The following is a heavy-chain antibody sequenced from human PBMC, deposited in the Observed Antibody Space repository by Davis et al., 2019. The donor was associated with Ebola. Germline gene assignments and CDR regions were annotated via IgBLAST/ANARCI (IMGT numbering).Heavy chain of an antibody. CDR1: GFTVSSYW. J-gene: IGHJ6*02. CDR3: ARGYGSGSYYYYGMDV. Sequence: PGGSLRLSCAASGFTVSSYWMHWVRQAPGKGLVWVSRINSNGSSTSYADSVKGRFTISRDNAKNKLYLQMNSLRAEDTAVYYCARGYGSGSYYYYGMDVWGQGTTVTVSS. D-gene: IGHD3-10*01. CDR2: INSNGSST. V-gene: IGHV3-74*01.